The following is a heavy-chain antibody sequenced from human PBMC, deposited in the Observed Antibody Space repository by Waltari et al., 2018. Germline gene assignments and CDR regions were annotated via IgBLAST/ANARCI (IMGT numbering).Heavy chain of an antibody. CDR3: AKKAGSSWTEAFDV. V-gene: IGHV3-9*01. Sequence: EAQLVESGGGLVQPGRSLRLSCAASGFIFDSYAIHWVRQPPGKGLEWGAGISWNSGTTAYADSVKGRFTISRDNARSSLFLQMDSLRVEDTALYFCAKKAGSSWTEAFDVWGRGTMVTVSS. CDR2: ISWNSGTT. CDR1: GFIFDSYA. D-gene: IGHD6-13*01. J-gene: IGHJ3*01.